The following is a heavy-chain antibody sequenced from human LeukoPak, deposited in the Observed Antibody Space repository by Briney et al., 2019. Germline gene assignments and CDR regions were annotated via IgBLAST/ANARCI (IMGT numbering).Heavy chain of an antibody. CDR3: ARIPPFRKTTSYYGMDV. CDR2: IYSSGNT. V-gene: IGHV4-4*07. D-gene: IGHD1-14*01. CDR1: GGSVSGYY. J-gene: IGHJ6*02. Sequence: SETLSLTCSVSGGSVSGYYWSWIRQPAGKGLEWIGRIYSSGNTNYNPSLKSRVTMSVDTSKNQFSLRLNSVTASDTAVYYCARIPPFRKTTSYYGMDVWGQGTTVSVSS.